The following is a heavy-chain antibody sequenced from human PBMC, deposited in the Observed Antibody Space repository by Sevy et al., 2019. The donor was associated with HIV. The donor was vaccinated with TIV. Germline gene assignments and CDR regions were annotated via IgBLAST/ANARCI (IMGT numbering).Heavy chain of an antibody. Sequence: ASVKVSCKASGYTFSSYGISWVRQAPGQGLEWMGWISDYNGYTNCAHKFQGRVTMSTGTSTRTAYMELRSLRSDDTAVYFCAREGYYYRSGTYRPPNYYGMDVWGQGTAVTVSS. J-gene: IGHJ6*02. CDR1: GYTFSSYG. D-gene: IGHD3-10*01. V-gene: IGHV1-18*01. CDR3: AREGYYYRSGTYRPPNYYGMDV. CDR2: ISDYNGYT.